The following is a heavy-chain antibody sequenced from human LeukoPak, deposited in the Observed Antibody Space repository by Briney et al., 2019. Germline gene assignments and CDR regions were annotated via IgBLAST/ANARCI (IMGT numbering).Heavy chain of an antibody. CDR2: INPNSGGT. CDR3: ARGGESSYTGLEWSPNAFDI. CDR1: GYTFTGYY. Sequence: ASVKVSCKASGYTFTGYYMHWVRQAPGQGLEWMGWINPNSGGTNYAQKFQGWVTMTRDTSISTAYMELSSLRSEDTAVYYCARGGESSYTGLEWSPNAFDIWGQGTMVTVSS. D-gene: IGHD3-3*01. J-gene: IGHJ3*02. V-gene: IGHV1-2*04.